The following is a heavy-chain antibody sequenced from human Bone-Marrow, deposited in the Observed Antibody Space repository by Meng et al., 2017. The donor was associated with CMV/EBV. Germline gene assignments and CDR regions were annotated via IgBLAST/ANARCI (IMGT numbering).Heavy chain of an antibody. Sequence: SETLSLTCTVSGGSIRSYYWSWIRQPPGEGLEWIGYVYYSGSTNYNPSLKSRVTISVDTSKNQFSLKLNSVTAADTAVYYCAGGCSNRRDDDAFDIWGQGTMVTVSS. D-gene: IGHD2-2*01. CDR2: VYYSGST. J-gene: IGHJ3*02. CDR1: GGSIRSYY. V-gene: IGHV4-59*01. CDR3: AGGCSNRRDDDAFDI.